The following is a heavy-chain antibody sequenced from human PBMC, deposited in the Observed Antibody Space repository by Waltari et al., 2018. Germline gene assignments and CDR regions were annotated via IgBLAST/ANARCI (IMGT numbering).Heavy chain of an antibody. V-gene: IGHV1-2*02. CDR1: GYTFTGDY. Sequence: QVQLVQSGAEVKKPGASVKVSCKASGYTFTGDYMHWVRQAPGQGLAWMGWINPNSGGTNYAQKFQGRVTMTRDTSISTAYMELSRLRSDDTAVYYCARDQGKMVTPFDYWGQGTLVTVSS. D-gene: IGHD5-18*01. CDR2: INPNSGGT. J-gene: IGHJ4*02. CDR3: ARDQGKMVTPFDY.